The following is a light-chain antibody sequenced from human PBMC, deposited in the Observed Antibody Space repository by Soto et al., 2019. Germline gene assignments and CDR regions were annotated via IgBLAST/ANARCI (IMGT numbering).Light chain of an antibody. CDR2: GTS. CDR3: QQYGTSPYT. J-gene: IGKJ2*01. V-gene: IGKV3-20*01. Sequence: VMTQSPGTLSLSPGERGTLSCRASQSVSSNKLAWLQQKPGQAPRFLIYGTSTRATGIPDRFSGSGSGTDFTLTISRLEPEDFAVYYCQQYGTSPYTFGQGTKVDIK. CDR1: QSVSSNK.